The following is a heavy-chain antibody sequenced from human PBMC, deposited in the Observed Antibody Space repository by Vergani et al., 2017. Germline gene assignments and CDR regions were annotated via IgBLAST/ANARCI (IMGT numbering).Heavy chain of an antibody. Sequence: QLQLQESGPGLVKPSATLSLTCSVSGASIRSSNYYWGWIRQPPGKGLEWIASIYYSGGTYYNPSLKGRVTISVDTSKNQFSLKLSSVTAADTAVYFCAGHCTVEWVVKLGWIDPWGQGILVTVSS. CDR3: AGHCTVEWVVKLGWIDP. D-gene: IGHD6-19*01. CDR2: IYYSGGT. CDR1: GASIRSSNYY. J-gene: IGHJ5*02. V-gene: IGHV4-39*01.